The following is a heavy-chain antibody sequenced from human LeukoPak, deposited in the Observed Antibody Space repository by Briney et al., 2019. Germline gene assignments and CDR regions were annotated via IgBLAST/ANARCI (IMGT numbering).Heavy chain of an antibody. D-gene: IGHD3-3*01. CDR1: GGTFSSYA. J-gene: IGHJ4*02. V-gene: IGHV1-69*13. Sequence: ASVKVSCKASGGTFSSYAISWVRQAPGQGLEWMGGIIPIFGTANYAQKFQGRVTITADESTSTAYMELSSLRSEDTAVYYCARDLRSHDFWSGNDYWGQGTLVTVSS. CDR3: ARDLRSHDFWSGNDY. CDR2: IIPIFGTA.